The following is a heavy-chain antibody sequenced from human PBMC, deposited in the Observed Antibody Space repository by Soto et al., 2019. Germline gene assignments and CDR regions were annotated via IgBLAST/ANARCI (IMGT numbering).Heavy chain of an antibody. CDR1: GFTFDDYA. V-gene: IGHV3-9*01. CDR3: AKDIREYGSGWTDLDN. Sequence: DVQLVESGGGLVQPGRSLRLACAASGFTFDDYAMHWVRQGPGEGLEWVSGISWNSGRIDYADSVKGRFTISRDNAKKSLYLQLNSLRGEDTAVYYCAKDIREYGSGWTDLDNWGQGTLVTVSS. CDR2: ISWNSGRI. J-gene: IGHJ4*02. D-gene: IGHD6-19*01.